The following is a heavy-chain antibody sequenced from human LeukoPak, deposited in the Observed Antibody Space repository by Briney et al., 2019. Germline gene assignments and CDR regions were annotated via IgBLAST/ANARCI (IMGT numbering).Heavy chain of an antibody. CDR1: GFTFSSYA. V-gene: IGHV3-30-3*01. Sequence: GGSLRLSCAASGFTFSSYAMHWVRQAPGKGLEWVAVISYDGSNKYYADSVKGRFTISRDNSKNTLYLQMNSLRAEDTAVYYCARDLYCGGDCYSGVSDYGGQGTLVTVSS. D-gene: IGHD2-21*02. CDR3: ARDLYCGGDCYSGVSDY. J-gene: IGHJ4*02. CDR2: ISYDGSNK.